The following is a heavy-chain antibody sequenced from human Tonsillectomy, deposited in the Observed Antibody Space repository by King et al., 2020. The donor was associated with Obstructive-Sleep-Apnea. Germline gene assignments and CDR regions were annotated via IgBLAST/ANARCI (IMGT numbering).Heavy chain of an antibody. V-gene: IGHV5-51*01. CDR1: GYSFIRYW. Sequence: QLVQSGAEVKKPGESLKISCKGSGYSFIRYWIGWVRQMPGKGLEWMGIIYPGDSDTSYSPAFQGQVILSADKSTNTAYPQWSSLKASDTAMYYCARHGFGSGWYYFDYWGQGTLVTVSS. J-gene: IGHJ4*02. CDR3: ARHGFGSGWYYFDY. CDR2: IYPGDSDT. D-gene: IGHD6-19*01.